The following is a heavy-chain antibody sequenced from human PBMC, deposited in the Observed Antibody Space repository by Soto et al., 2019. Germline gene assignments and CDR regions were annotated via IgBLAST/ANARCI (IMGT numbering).Heavy chain of an antibody. CDR3: ARVVYGDSKRFLARWFDP. J-gene: IGHJ5*02. CDR2: IYYSGST. D-gene: IGHD3-3*01. Sequence: SETLSLTCTVSGGSISSGGYYWTWIRQHPGKGLEWIGYIYYSGSTYYNPSLKSRVTISVDTSKNQFSLKLSSVTAADTAVYYCARVVYGDSKRFLARWFDPWGQGTLVTVS. V-gene: IGHV4-31*03. CDR1: GGSISSGGYY.